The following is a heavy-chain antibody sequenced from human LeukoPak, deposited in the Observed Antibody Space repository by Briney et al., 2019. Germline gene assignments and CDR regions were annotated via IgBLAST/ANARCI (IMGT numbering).Heavy chain of an antibody. J-gene: IGHJ5*02. Sequence: ASVKVSCKASGYTFTNYDINWVRQATGQGLEWMGWMDPHSGYNGYAQKFQGRVTMTRNTSISTAHMELSSLTSDDTAVYFCAREFNSSGSGFDPWGQGTLVTVSS. CDR1: GYTFTNYD. V-gene: IGHV1-8*01. CDR2: MDPHSGYN. CDR3: AREFNSSGSGFDP. D-gene: IGHD6-6*01.